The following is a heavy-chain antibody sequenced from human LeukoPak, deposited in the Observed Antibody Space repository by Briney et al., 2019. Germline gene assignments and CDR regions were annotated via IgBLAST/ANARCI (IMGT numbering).Heavy chain of an antibody. CDR3: ARGLDNESYYYPNWSDP. CDR1: GGSISPGVYY. CDR2: IYRTGRT. V-gene: IGHV4-30-4*01. J-gene: IGHJ5*02. Sequence: PSQTLSLTCTVSGGSISPGVYYWNWIRQIPGKGLEWIGYIYRTGRTYYTPSLGSRISMAVDTSKNRFSLNLTSVTAADTAVYFCARGLDNESYYYPNWSDPWGQGALVTVSS. D-gene: IGHD3-16*01.